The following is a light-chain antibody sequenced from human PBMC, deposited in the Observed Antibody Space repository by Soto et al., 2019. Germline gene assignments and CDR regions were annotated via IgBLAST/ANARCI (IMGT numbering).Light chain of an antibody. CDR3: QYYNDYCWT. Sequence: DIQLTQSPSTLSASVGGRVTITCRASQSISSWLAWYQQKPGKAPNLLIYKTSNLESGVPSRFSGSGSGTEFTLTISSLQPDDFATYYCQYYNDYCWTFGQGTKVEIK. CDR2: KTS. V-gene: IGKV1-5*03. CDR1: QSISSW. J-gene: IGKJ1*01.